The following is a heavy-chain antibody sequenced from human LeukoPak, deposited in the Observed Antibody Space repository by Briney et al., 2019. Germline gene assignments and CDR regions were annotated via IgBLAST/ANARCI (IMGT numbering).Heavy chain of an antibody. D-gene: IGHD1-7*01. V-gene: IGHV3-7*01. J-gene: IGHJ4*02. CDR2: IKQDGSEK. CDR1: GFTFSNYW. Sequence: GGSLRLSCAASGFTFSNYWMSWVRQDPGKGLEWVANIKQDGSEKYYVNSVKGRFTISRDNAKNSLYLQMNSLRAEDTAIYYCAREDDWNYEDYWGQGTLVTLSS. CDR3: AREDDWNYEDY.